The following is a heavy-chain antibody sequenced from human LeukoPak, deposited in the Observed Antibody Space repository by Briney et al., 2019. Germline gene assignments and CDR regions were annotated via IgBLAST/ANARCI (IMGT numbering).Heavy chain of an antibody. J-gene: IGHJ4*02. V-gene: IGHV3-23*01. CDR1: GFTFSDYA. D-gene: IGHD4-17*01. Sequence: GGSLRLSCAASGFTFSDYALGWVRQAPGRGLEWVATLSGSGAGTYYSDSVQGRFTISRDNAENSLFLQMNSLRVEDTAVYYCAKGYGRGVVDYWGQGTLVTVSS. CDR2: LSGSGAGT. CDR3: AKGYGRGVVDY.